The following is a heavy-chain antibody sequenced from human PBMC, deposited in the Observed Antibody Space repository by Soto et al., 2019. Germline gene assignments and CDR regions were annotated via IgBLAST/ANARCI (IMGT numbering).Heavy chain of an antibody. J-gene: IGHJ2*01. V-gene: IGHV1-46*01. Sequence: QVQLVHSGAEMKTPGASVQVSCKAYGYIFTSYYMHWVRQAPGQGLEWMGIINPSGGNTRYAQKFQDRVTMTRDTSTSTVYMELISLYSEDTAVYYCARDIATSDEAGWYFDLWGRGTLVTVSS. CDR1: GYIFTSYY. CDR3: ARDIATSDEAGWYFDL. CDR2: INPSGGNT. D-gene: IGHD6-13*01.